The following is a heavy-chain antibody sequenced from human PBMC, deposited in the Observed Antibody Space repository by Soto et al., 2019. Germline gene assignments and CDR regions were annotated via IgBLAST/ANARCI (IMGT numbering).Heavy chain of an antibody. V-gene: IGHV5-51*01. Sequence: GESLKISCKGSGYTFTTNWIGWVRQMPGKGLEWLGIIYPDDSDTRYNPSFQGQVTMSADKSINTAYLQWSSLRASDTAMYYCARSPRSIFDFWCQAIMST. CDR3: ARSPRSIFDF. CDR1: GYTFTTNW. J-gene: IGHJ3*01. CDR2: IYPDDSDT. D-gene: IGHD2-21*01.